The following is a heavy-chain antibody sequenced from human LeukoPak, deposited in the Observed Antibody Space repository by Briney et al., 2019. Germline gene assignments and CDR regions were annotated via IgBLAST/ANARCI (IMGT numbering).Heavy chain of an antibody. J-gene: IGHJ4*02. CDR3: ARGQVYFDY. Sequence: TSETLSLTCTVSGSSISSYYWSWIRQPAGKGLEWIGRIYTSGSTNYSPSLKSRVAVSVDTSKNQFSLKLSSVTAADTAVYYCARGQVYFDYWGQGTLVTVSP. CDR2: IYTSGST. CDR1: GSSISSYY. V-gene: IGHV4-4*07.